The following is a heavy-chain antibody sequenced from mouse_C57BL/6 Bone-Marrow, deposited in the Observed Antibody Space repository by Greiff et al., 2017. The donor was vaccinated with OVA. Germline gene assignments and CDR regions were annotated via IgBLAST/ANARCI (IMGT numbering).Heavy chain of an antibody. CDR2: INPSTGGT. CDR1: GYSFTGYY. D-gene: IGHD4-1*02. Sequence: SGPELVKPGASVKISCKASGYSFTGYYMNWVKQSPEKSLEWIGEINPSTGGTTYNQKFKAKATLTVDKSSSTAYMQLKSLTSEDSAVYYCARWFPNWGYAMDYWGQGTSVTVSS. V-gene: IGHV1-42*01. J-gene: IGHJ4*01. CDR3: ARWFPNWGYAMDY.